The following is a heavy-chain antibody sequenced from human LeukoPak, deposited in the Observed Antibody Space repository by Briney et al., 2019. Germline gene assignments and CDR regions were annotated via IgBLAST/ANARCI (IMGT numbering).Heavy chain of an antibody. CDR3: ARVRIAAAGIYFDY. J-gene: IGHJ4*02. Sequence: PSETLSLTCTVSGGSISSYYWSWIRQPPGKGLEWIGYIYYSGSTNYNPSLKSRVTISVDTSKNQFSLKLGSVTAADTAVCYCARVRIAAAGIYFDYWGQGTLVTVSS. CDR2: IYYSGST. D-gene: IGHD6-13*01. CDR1: GGSISSYY. V-gene: IGHV4-59*01.